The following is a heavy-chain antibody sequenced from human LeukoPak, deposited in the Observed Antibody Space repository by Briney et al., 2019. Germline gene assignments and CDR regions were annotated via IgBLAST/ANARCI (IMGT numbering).Heavy chain of an antibody. CDR1: RDSISVSSYY. J-gene: IGHJ4*02. Sequence: SETLSLTCTVRRDSISVSSYYCGWIRQPPGKGLEWMGSIYYSGSTYYNPSLKSRVTVSVDTSKNQFSLKLTSVTAAGTAAYYCARGVWIYSFWGQGTLVTVS. CDR2: IYYSGST. CDR3: ARGVWIYSF. V-gene: IGHV4-39*01. D-gene: IGHD5-12*01.